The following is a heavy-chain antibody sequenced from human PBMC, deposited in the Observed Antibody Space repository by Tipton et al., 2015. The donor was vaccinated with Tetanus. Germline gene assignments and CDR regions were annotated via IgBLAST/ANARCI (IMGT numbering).Heavy chain of an antibody. CDR3: AKDPWITGTSGHYYYYMDV. J-gene: IGHJ6*03. D-gene: IGHD1-7*01. CDR1: GFTFSSYG. Sequence: SLRLSCAASGFTFSSYGIHWVRQAPGKGLEWVAVISYDGINKYYADSVKGRFTISRDNSKNTLYLQVNGLRAEDTAVYYCAKDPWITGTSGHYYYYMDVWGKGTTVTVSS. CDR2: ISYDGINK. V-gene: IGHV3-30*18.